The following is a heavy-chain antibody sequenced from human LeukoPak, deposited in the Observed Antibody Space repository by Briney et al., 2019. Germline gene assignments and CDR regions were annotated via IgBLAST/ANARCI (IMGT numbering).Heavy chain of an antibody. D-gene: IGHD7-27*01. CDR1: GYTFTGYF. CDR3: AREQTGEGWFDP. V-gene: IGHV1-2*06. Sequence: ASVKVSCKASGYTFTGYFMHWVRQAPEQGLEWMGRINPNSGGTNYAQKFQGRVTMTRDTSITTAYMELSRLRSDDTAVYYCAREQTGEGWFDPWGQGTQVTVSS. J-gene: IGHJ5*02. CDR2: INPNSGGT.